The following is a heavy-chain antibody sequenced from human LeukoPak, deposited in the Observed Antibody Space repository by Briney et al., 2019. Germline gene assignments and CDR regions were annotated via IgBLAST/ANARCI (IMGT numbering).Heavy chain of an antibody. J-gene: IGHJ5*02. Sequence: ASVKVSCKASGYTFTSYYMHWVRQAPGQGLEWMGIINPSGGSTSYAQKFQGRVTMTRDTSTSTVYMELSSLRSEDTAVYYCARDGDEYCSSTSCYSNWFDPWGQGTLATVSS. V-gene: IGHV1-46*01. CDR3: ARDGDEYCSSTSCYSNWFDP. D-gene: IGHD2-2*01. CDR1: GYTFTSYY. CDR2: INPSGGST.